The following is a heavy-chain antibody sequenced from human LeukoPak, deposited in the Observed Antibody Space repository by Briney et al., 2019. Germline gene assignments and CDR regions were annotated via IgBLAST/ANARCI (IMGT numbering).Heavy chain of an antibody. V-gene: IGHV3-30-3*01. CDR3: ASEDYDSSGYYSFFDY. J-gene: IGHJ4*02. CDR2: ISYDGSNK. D-gene: IGHD3-22*01. CDR1: GFTFSNYA. Sequence: GGSLRLSCAASGFTFSNYAMHWVRQAPGKGLEWVALISYDGSNKYYADSVKGRFTISRDNSKNTLYLLMNSLRAEDTAVYYCASEDYDSSGYYSFFDYWGQGTLVTVSS.